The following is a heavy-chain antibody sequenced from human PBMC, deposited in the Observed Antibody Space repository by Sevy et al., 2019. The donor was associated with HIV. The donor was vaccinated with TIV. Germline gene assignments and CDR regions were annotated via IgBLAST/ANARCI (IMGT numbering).Heavy chain of an antibody. CDR3: AKDLAGPGRRYFDS. D-gene: IGHD6-13*01. CDR1: GFTFTNYG. Sequence: GGSLRLSCAASGFTFTNYGMHWVRQVPGKGLEWVTFIQYDGSDKYYAASVKGRFTISRDDSKNPLYLQMDSLRPEDTAIYYCAKDLAGPGRRYFDSWGQGPLVTVSS. J-gene: IGHJ4*02. V-gene: IGHV3-30*02. CDR2: IQYDGSDK.